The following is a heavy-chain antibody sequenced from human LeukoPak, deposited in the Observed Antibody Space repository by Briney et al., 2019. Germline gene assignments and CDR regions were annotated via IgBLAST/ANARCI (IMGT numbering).Heavy chain of an antibody. CDR1: GYTFTGYY. D-gene: IGHD6-13*01. CDR3: AREGGVSAAADPYFDY. J-gene: IGHJ4*02. V-gene: IGHV1-2*02. CDR2: INPNSGGT. Sequence: EASVKVSCKASGYTFTGYYMHWVRQAPGQGLEWMGWINPNSGGTNYAQKFQGRVTMTRDTSISTAYMELSRLRSDDTAVYYCAREGGVSAAADPYFDYWGQGTLVTVSS.